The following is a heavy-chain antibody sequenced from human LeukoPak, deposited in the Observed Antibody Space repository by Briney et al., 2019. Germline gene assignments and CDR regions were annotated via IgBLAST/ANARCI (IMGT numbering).Heavy chain of an antibody. Sequence: GGSLRLSCAASGFTFSSYGMHWVRQAPGKGLEWVAVIWYDGSNKYYADSVKGRFTISRDNSKNTLYLQMNSLRAEDTAVYYCARDLYSTLLAYYYGMDVWSQGTTVTVSS. J-gene: IGHJ6*02. CDR2: IWYDGSNK. CDR3: ARDLYSTLLAYYYGMDV. CDR1: GFTFSSYG. V-gene: IGHV3-33*01. D-gene: IGHD6-13*01.